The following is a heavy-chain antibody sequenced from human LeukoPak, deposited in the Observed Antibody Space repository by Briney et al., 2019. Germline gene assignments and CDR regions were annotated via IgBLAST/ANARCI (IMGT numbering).Heavy chain of an antibody. V-gene: IGHV3-64*04. CDR2: INTNGANT. D-gene: IGHD3-22*01. CDR3: ARVSDYYDSSGYYY. Sequence: PGGSLRLSCSASGFTFKSYAMHWVRQAPGKGLEYVSSINTNGANTYYADSVKGRFTISRDNSKNTLYLQMNSLRAEDTAVYYCARVSDYYDSSGYYYWGQGTLVTVSS. CDR1: GFTFKSYA. J-gene: IGHJ4*02.